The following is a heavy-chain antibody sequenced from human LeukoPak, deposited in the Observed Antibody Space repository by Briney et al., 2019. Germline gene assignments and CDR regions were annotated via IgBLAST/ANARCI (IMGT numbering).Heavy chain of an antibody. J-gene: IGHJ3*02. CDR3: ARDSGITMIVVVNPPEQDAFDI. Sequence: SETLSLTCTVSGGSISSSSYYWGWIRQPPGKGLEWIGSIYYSGSTYYNPSLKSRVTISVDTSKNQFSLKLSSVTAADTAVYYCARDSGITMIVVVNPPEQDAFDIWGQGTMVTVSS. CDR2: IYYSGST. CDR1: GGSISSSSYY. V-gene: IGHV4-39*07. D-gene: IGHD3-22*01.